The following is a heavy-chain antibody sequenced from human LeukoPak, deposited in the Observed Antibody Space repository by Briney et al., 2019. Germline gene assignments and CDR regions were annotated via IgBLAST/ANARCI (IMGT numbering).Heavy chain of an antibody. CDR1: GFTFSSYW. Sequence: GGSLRLSCAASGFTFSSYWMSWVRQAPGKGLEWVANIKQDGSEKYYVDSVKGRFTISRDNAKNTLYLQMNSLRAEDTAVYYCARELWFGPTSLDYWGQGTLVTVSS. CDR3: ARELWFGPTSLDY. J-gene: IGHJ4*02. V-gene: IGHV3-7*01. D-gene: IGHD3-10*01. CDR2: IKQDGSEK.